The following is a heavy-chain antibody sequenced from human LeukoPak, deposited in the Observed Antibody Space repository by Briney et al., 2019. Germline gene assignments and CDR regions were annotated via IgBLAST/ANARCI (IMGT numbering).Heavy chain of an antibody. D-gene: IGHD3-16*01. J-gene: IGHJ4*02. CDR3: AREEGEAFDY. V-gene: IGHV3-21*01. CDR1: RFTFSSYS. CDR2: IGGSSSSL. Sequence: GGSLRLSCAASRFTFSSYSMNWVRQAPGKGLEWVSSIGGSSSSLYYADSVKGRFTISRDNAKNSLYLQMNSLRAEDTAVYYCAREEGEAFDYWGQGTLVTVSS.